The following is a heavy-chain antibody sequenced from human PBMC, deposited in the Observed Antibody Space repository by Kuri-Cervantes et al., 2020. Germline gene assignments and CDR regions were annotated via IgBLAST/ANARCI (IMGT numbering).Heavy chain of an antibody. Sequence: SETLSLTCAVYGGTFSGYYWNWIRQPPGKGLEWIGEINHSGSTNYNPSLKSRVIISVDKSKNQFSLKLSSVTAADTAVHYCARGPYSSSWYSDYYGMDVWGQGTTVTVSS. CDR3: ARGPYSSSWYSDYYGMDV. CDR2: INHSGST. CDR1: GGTFSGYY. D-gene: IGHD6-13*01. V-gene: IGHV4-34*01. J-gene: IGHJ6*02.